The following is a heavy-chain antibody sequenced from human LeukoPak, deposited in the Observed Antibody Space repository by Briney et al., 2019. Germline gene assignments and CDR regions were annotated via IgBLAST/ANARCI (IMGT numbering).Heavy chain of an antibody. V-gene: IGHV3-53*01. CDR1: GFTVSSNF. Sequence: GGSLRLSCAASGFTVSSNFLSWVRQPPGKGLEWVSDIYSGGSTYYADSVKGRFTISRDNSKNTLYLQMNSLRAEDTAVYYCTRGVGGSFPPYWGRGTLVTVS. J-gene: IGHJ4*02. CDR2: IYSGGST. CDR3: TRGVGGSFPPY. D-gene: IGHD2-15*01.